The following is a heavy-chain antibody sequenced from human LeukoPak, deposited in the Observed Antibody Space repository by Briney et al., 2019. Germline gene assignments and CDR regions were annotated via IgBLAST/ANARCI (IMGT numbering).Heavy chain of an antibody. V-gene: IGHV1-69*04. CDR1: GGTFSSYA. D-gene: IGHD4-17*01. Sequence: SVNVSCKASGGTFSSYAISWVRQAPGQGLEWMGRIIPILGIANYAQKFQGRVTITADKSTSTAYMELSSLRSEDTAVYYCARRDTYGDSSDYWGQGTLVTVSS. J-gene: IGHJ4*02. CDR2: IIPILGIA. CDR3: ARRDTYGDSSDY.